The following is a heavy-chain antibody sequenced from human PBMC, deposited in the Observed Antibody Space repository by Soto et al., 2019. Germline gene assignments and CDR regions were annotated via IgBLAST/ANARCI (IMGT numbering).Heavy chain of an antibody. V-gene: IGHV3-23*01. Sequence: EVQLLESGGGLVQPGGSLRLSCAASGFTFSSYAMSWVRQAPGKGLEWVSAISGSGGSTYYADSVKGRFTISRDNSKNTLYLQMNSLRAEDTAVYYCAKEGVITFGGVIALNYYCYYYMDVWGKGTTVTVSS. J-gene: IGHJ6*03. CDR3: AKEGVITFGGVIALNYYCYYYMDV. CDR2: ISGSGGST. D-gene: IGHD3-16*02. CDR1: GFTFSSYA.